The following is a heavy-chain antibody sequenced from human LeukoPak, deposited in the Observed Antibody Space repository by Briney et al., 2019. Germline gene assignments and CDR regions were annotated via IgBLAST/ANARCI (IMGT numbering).Heavy chain of an antibody. D-gene: IGHD3-10*01. Sequence: PGGSLRLSCAASGFTFSSYSMNWVRQAPGKGLEWVSSISSSSSYIYYADSVKGRVTIPRDNAKNSLYLQMNSLRAEDTAVYYCARLLWFGELSPHDYWGQGTLVTVSS. CDR2: ISSSSSYI. CDR3: ARLLWFGELSPHDY. V-gene: IGHV3-21*01. CDR1: GFTFSSYS. J-gene: IGHJ4*02.